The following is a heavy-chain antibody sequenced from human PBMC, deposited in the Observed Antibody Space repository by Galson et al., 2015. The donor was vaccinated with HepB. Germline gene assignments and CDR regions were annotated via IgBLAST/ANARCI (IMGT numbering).Heavy chain of an antibody. CDR3: AGNSPMCSGACRRGTFDN. J-gene: IGHJ3*02. V-gene: IGHV1-69*13. D-gene: IGHD2-15*01. Sequence: SVKVSCKASGCTFSSYAISWVRQAPGQGLEWMGGIIPIFATANYAQKFQGRVTMTADESTSTAYMELSSLRSEDTAVYYCAGNSPMCSGACRRGTFDNGGQVTMVSVSS. CDR1: GCTFSSYA. CDR2: IIPIFATA.